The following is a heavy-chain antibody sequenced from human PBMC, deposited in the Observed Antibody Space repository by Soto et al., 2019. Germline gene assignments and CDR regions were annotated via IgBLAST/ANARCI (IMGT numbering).Heavy chain of an antibody. V-gene: IGHV3-9*01. CDR1: GFTFDDYA. D-gene: IGHD6-19*01. Sequence: EVQLVESGGGXVQPGRSLRLSCAASGFTFDDYAMHWVRQAPGKGLEWVSGISWNSGSIGYADSVKGRFTISRDNAKNSLYLKMNSLRAEDTALYYCAKGDHSRYSSGWWDYWGQGTLVTVSS. CDR3: AKGDHSRYSSGWWDY. CDR2: ISWNSGSI. J-gene: IGHJ4*02.